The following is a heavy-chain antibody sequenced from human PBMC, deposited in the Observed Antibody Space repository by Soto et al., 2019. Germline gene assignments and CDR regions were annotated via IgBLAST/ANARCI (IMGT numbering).Heavy chain of an antibody. D-gene: IGHD1-26*01. CDR3: ARGSAFIGLDY. CDR1: GFTFSSYS. J-gene: IGHJ4*02. V-gene: IGHV3-48*04. Sequence: PGGSLRLSCAASGFTFSSYSMNWVRQAPGKGLEWVSYISSSSSTIYDTDSVKGRFTISRDNTKDSLYLQMNSLRAEDTAIYYCARGSAFIGLDYWGQGTPVTVSS. CDR2: ISSSSSTI.